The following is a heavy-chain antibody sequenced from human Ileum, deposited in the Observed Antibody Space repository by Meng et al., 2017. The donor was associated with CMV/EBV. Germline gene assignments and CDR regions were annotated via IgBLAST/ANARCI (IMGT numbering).Heavy chain of an antibody. Sequence: GGSLRLSCAASGLTSSDYWMSWIRQAPGKGLGGVSYISSSGRIIYYADSVKGRFTISRDNTKNSQYLKMNSLRAEETAVYYCARDHPTLYYYGMDVWGQGTTVIVSS. J-gene: IGHJ6*02. CDR3: ARDHPTLYYYGMDV. V-gene: IGHV3-11*04. CDR2: ISSSGRII. CDR1: GLTSSDYW.